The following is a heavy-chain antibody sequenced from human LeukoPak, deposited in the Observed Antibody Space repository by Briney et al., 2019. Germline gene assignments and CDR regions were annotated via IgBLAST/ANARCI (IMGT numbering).Heavy chain of an antibody. Sequence: PGGSLRLSCAASGFTFSSYEMNWVRQAPGKGLEWVSYISSSGSTIYYADSVKGRFTISRDNAKNSLYLQMNSLRAEGTALYYCARGIAAAGKNWGQGILVTVSS. V-gene: IGHV3-48*03. J-gene: IGHJ4*02. CDR3: ARGIAAAGKN. CDR1: GFTFSSYE. D-gene: IGHD6-13*01. CDR2: ISSSGSTI.